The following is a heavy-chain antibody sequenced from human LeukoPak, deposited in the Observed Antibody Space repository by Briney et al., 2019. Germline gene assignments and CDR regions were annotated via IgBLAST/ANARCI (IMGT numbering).Heavy chain of an antibody. CDR2: IFGSGGST. CDR3: ARLTGRPAGYFDF. D-gene: IGHD1-1*01. Sequence: GSLRLSCAPSGFTSSNYALSSGCQAPGKGLEWVSTIFGSGGSTSYTGSVKGRFTISRDNSKNTLSLQMASLRAEATAVYYCARLTGRPAGYFDFWGQGTLVTVSS. V-gene: IGHV3-23*01. J-gene: IGHJ4*02. CDR1: GFTSSNYA.